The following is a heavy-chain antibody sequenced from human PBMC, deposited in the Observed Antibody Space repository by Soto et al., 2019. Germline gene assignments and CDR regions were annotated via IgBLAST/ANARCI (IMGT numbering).Heavy chain of an antibody. V-gene: IGHV1-69*02. D-gene: IGHD2-21*01. CDR1: GGTFNTYT. CDR3: AITYCRDNSCPRDFDF. J-gene: IGHJ4*02. CDR2: FIPILDMA. Sequence: QVQVVQSGAEVKKPESSVKVSCKPSGGTFNTYTVNWVRLAPGHGLEWMGRFIPILDMANYAQKFQDRVTITXXXSTFTAYMELNSLTSDDTAVYYCAITYCRDNSCPRDFDFWGPGTRVTVSS.